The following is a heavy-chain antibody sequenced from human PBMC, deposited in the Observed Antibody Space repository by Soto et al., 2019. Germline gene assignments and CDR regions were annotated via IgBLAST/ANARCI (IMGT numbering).Heavy chain of an antibody. J-gene: IGHJ3*02. V-gene: IGHV1-69*13. CDR2: IIPIFGTA. CDR3: ARGTRGSVLLDAFDI. CDR1: GGTFSSYA. D-gene: IGHD3-10*01. Sequence: SVKVSCKASGGTFSSYAISWVRQAPGQGLEWMGGIIPIFGTANYAQKLQGRVTITADESTSTAYMELSSLRSEDTAVYYCARGTRGSVLLDAFDIWGQGTMVTVSS.